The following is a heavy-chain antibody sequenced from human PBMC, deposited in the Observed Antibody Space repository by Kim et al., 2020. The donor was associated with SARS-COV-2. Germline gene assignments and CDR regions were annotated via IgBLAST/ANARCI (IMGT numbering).Heavy chain of an antibody. Sequence: GGSLRLSCGASGLNFSDHYMDWVRQAPGKGLEWVGRSRDRANSYSTEYAASVRGRSAISRDNSQNSVHLEMQDLKAEDTACYYCARRIFDAFDIWGQGAMVTLSS. CDR2: SRDRANSYST. CDR1: GLNFSDHY. CDR3: ARRIFDAFDI. J-gene: IGHJ3*02. D-gene: IGHD1-20*01. V-gene: IGHV3-72*01.